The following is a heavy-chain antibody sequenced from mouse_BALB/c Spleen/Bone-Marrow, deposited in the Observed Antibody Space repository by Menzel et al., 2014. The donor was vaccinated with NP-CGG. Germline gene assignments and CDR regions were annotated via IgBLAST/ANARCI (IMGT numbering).Heavy chain of an antibody. J-gene: IGHJ3*01. CDR2: IDPANGNT. CDR1: GYNIKDTY. Sequence: EVKLQESGAELVKPGASVKLSCTASGYNIKDTYMHWVKQRPEQGLEWIGRIDPANGNTKYDPKFQGKATITADTSSNTAYLQLSSLTSEDTAVYYCANYYYGSSLFAYWGQGTPVTVSA. CDR3: ANYYYGSSLFAY. V-gene: IGHV14-3*02. D-gene: IGHD1-1*01.